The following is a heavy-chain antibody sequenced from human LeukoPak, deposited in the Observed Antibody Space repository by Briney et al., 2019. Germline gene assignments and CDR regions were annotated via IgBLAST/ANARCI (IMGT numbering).Heavy chain of an antibody. D-gene: IGHD6-6*01. CDR2: MWYDGSKD. Sequence: GQSLRLSCAASGFTFSTYGIHWLRQAPGKGLEWVAVMWYDGSKDYYADSVKGRFTISRDTSKNTLYLQMNNLRAEDTAVYYCAKDRETYEYTFDYWGQGTLVTVSS. CDR3: AKDRETYEYTFDY. CDR1: GFTFSTYG. V-gene: IGHV3-33*06. J-gene: IGHJ4*02.